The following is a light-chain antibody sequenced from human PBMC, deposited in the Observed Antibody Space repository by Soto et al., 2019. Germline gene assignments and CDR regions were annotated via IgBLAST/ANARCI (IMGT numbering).Light chain of an antibody. Sequence: DIQMTRSPSTLSASVGDRVTITCRASQSIGRFLAWYQHQPGKAPKLLIYDASTLESGVPSRFSGTGSGTEFTFSITSLQPEDFGTYYCQQCYMGWTFGQGTKV. CDR3: QQCYMGWT. V-gene: IGKV1-5*01. CDR2: DAS. J-gene: IGKJ1*01. CDR1: QSIGRF.